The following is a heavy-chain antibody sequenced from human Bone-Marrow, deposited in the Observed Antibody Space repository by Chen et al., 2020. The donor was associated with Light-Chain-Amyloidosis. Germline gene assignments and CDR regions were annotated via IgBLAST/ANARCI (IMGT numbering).Heavy chain of an antibody. CDR1: GYIVLNYW. D-gene: IGHD5-12*01. V-gene: IGHV5-51*01. J-gene: IGHJ4*02. Sequence: VQLEQSGPEVKKAGESLKISCKGEGYIVLNYWIGWVRQMPGKGLEWMGVISPDDPDARYSPSFERQVPISADKSITTAYLQWRSLKASDTAMYYCARRRDGYNFDYWGQGTLVTVSS. CDR3: ARRRDGYNFDY. CDR2: ISPDDPDA.